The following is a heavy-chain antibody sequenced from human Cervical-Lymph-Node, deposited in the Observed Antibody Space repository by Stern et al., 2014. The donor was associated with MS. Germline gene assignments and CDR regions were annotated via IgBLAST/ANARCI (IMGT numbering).Heavy chain of an antibody. D-gene: IGHD6-19*01. CDR1: GYTFTSYY. J-gene: IGHJ6*02. V-gene: IGHV1-46*01. Sequence: VQLVESGAEVKTPGASVKLSCNASGYTFTSYYMHWVRQAPGQGLEWMGIINPSGGSTNYAQKFQGRVTLTRDTSTSTVYMELSSLRSEDTAVFYCAREVAGHRLGMMDVWGQGTSVTVSS. CDR3: AREVAGHRLGMMDV. CDR2: INPSGGST.